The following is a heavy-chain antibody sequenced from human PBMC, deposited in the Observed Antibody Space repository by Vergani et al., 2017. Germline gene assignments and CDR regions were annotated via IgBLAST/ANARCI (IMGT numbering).Heavy chain of an antibody. V-gene: IGHV7-4-1*02. Sequence: QVQLVQSGSELKKPGASVKVSCKASGYTLSRYSIYWVRQAPGQGLEWMGWINTNTGNPAYAQGFRGRFVFSLDTSVNTAYLQINNLKSDDTAVYYCARDPRGYGGDPEDYYYGMDVRGQGTTVTVSS. CDR3: ARDPRGYGGDPEDYYYGMDV. CDR1: GYTLSRYS. J-gene: IGHJ6*02. D-gene: IGHD2-21*02. CDR2: INTNTGNP.